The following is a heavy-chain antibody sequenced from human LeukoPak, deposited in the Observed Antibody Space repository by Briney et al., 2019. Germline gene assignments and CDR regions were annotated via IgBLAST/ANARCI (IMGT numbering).Heavy chain of an antibody. V-gene: IGHV3-7*01. CDR3: VRGDYYDSSGYSPFDY. J-gene: IGHJ4*02. CDR1: GFTFSSYG. Sequence: GGSLRLSCAASGFTFSSYGMSWVRQAPGKGLEWVANIKQDGSEKYYVDSVKGRFTISRDNAKNSLYLQMNSLRAEDTAVYYCVRGDYYDSSGYSPFDYWGQGTLVTVSS. D-gene: IGHD3-22*01. CDR2: IKQDGSEK.